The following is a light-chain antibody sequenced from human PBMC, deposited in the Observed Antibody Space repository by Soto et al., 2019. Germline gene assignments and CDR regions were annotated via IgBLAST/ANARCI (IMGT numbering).Light chain of an antibody. CDR3: QQCGLPPFT. V-gene: IGKV3-20*01. Sequence: EVVLTQSPGTLSLSPGDRATLSCRASQSVSSGYLAWYQQKPGQVPRLLIHAGSSRATGIPDRFSGSGSGTDFTLTITRLEPEDSAVYYGQQCGLPPFTFGPGTKVDI. CDR1: QSVSSGY. CDR2: AGS. J-gene: IGKJ3*01.